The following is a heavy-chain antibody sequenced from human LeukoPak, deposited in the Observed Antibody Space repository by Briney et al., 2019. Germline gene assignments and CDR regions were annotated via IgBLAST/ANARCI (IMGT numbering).Heavy chain of an antibody. D-gene: IGHD5/OR15-5a*01. CDR1: GFSFTIYG. CDR2: ILSDGSSK. V-gene: IGHV3-30*18. J-gene: IGHJ4*02. CDR3: AKGRPLPRFYYFDY. Sequence: GGSLRLSCVVSGFSFTIYGMHWVRQAPGKGLEWVAVILSDGSSKYYADSGKGRLTISRDNSKNPLYLQMNSLRAEDTAVYYCAKGRPLPRFYYFDYWGQGTLVTVSS.